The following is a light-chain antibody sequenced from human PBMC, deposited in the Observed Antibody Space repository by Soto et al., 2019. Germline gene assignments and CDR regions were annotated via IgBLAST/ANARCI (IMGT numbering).Light chain of an antibody. CDR1: QVITTS. Sequence: DIRMTQSPSSLSASLGDIITITCQASQVITTSLSWFQQRPGKAPRLLIFDASYLEAGVPSRFSGSGSGTEFSFTISSLQPEDIATYDCQQYDSLPYTFGQGTKLEIK. CDR2: DAS. V-gene: IGKV1-33*01. CDR3: QQYDSLPYT. J-gene: IGKJ2*01.